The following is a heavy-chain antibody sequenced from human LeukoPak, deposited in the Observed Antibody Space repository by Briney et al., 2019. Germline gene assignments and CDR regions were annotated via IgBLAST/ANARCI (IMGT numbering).Heavy chain of an antibody. CDR2: ITSSSSDT. CDR1: GFTFSDYY. CDR3: ARDYDILTGYFRGGFDY. Sequence: GGSLRLSCAASGFTFSDYYMSWIRQAPGKGLEWISYITSSSSDTNYADSVKGRFTISRDNAKKSLYLQMNSPRAEDTAVYYCARDYDILTGYFRGGFDYWGQGTLVTVSS. J-gene: IGHJ4*02. V-gene: IGHV3-11*05. D-gene: IGHD3-9*01.